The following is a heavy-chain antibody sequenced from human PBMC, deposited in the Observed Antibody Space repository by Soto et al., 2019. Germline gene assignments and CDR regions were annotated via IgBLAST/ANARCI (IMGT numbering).Heavy chain of an antibody. D-gene: IGHD3-16*02. Sequence: ASVTVSCKASGYTFTSYGIIWVRQAPGQGLEWMGWISAYNGNTNYAQKLQGRVTMTTDTSTSTAYMELRSLRSDDTAVYYCARGDIMITFGGVIQRYYFDYWSQGTLVTVSS. CDR3: ARGDIMITFGGVIQRYYFDY. V-gene: IGHV1-18*01. J-gene: IGHJ4*02. CDR2: ISAYNGNT. CDR1: GYTFTSYG.